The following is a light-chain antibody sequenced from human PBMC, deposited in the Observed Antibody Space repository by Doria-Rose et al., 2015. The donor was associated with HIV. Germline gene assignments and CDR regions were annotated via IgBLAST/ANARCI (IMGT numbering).Light chain of an antibody. CDR1: QTISGW. Sequence: QVTQSPSTLSASVGDRVSITCRASQTISGWLAWYQQKPGKAHKLLIYKASTVENGVPSRFSGSGSGTEFTLTISSLQPDDFATYYCQQYNSYSPSTFGQGTKVEIK. CDR3: QQYNSYSPST. V-gene: IGKV1-5*03. CDR2: KAS. J-gene: IGKJ1*01.